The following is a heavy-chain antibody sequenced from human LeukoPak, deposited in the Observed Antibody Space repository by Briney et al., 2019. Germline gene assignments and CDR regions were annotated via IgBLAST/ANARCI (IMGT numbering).Heavy chain of an antibody. CDR3: TRDSSGWYSYY. J-gene: IGHJ4*02. CDR2: ISSRGSST. CDR1: GFTFSSYA. V-gene: IGHV3-23*01. D-gene: IGHD6-19*01. Sequence: GGSLRLSCAASGFTFSSYAMSWVRQAPGKGLEWVSAISSRGSSTYYADSVKGRFTISRDNSKNTLYLQMNSLRAEDTAVYYCTRDSSGWYSYYWGQGTLVTVSS.